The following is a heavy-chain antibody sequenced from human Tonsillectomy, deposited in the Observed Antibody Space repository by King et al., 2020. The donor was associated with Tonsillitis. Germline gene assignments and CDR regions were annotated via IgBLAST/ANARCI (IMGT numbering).Heavy chain of an antibody. V-gene: IGHV3-30-3*01. CDR1: GFTFSSYA. CDR3: ARGERDDYYYGLDV. CDR2: ISHGGNKK. Sequence: VQLVESGGGVVQPGGSLRLSCAASGFTFSSYAMHWVRQAPGKGLEWEAGISHGGNKKNYADSVKGRLTISRDNSKNTLYLQMSSLRAEDTAVYYCARGERDDYYYGLDVWGQGTTVTVSS. J-gene: IGHJ6*02. D-gene: IGHD1-26*01.